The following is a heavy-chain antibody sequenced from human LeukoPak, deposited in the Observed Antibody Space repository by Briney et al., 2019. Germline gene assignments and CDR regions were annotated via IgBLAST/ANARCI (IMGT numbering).Heavy chain of an antibody. V-gene: IGHV1-18*01. Sequence: ASVKVSCKASGYTFTSYGISWVRQAPGQGLEWMGWISAYNGNTNYAQKLQGRVTMTTDTSTSTAYMELRSLRSDDTAVYYCARDLPPYSGYDYGAFDIWGQGTMVTVSS. CDR1: GYTFTSYG. J-gene: IGHJ3*02. CDR3: ARDLPPYSGYDYGAFDI. D-gene: IGHD5-12*01. CDR2: ISAYNGNT.